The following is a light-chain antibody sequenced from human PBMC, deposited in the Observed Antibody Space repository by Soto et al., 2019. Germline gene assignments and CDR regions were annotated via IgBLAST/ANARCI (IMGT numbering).Light chain of an antibody. CDR1: SSKICGSTY. J-gene: IGLJ2*01. Sequence: QWALTRPPSGSVTAGRRVLFSCCGRSSKICGSTYAYWHQQLPVAAPKLLMHSNILRPAGVPDRISSSKSGTSASLAISGLRSEDEPVYYCAPCDARLGAVIFGGGTKVAVL. CDR3: APCDARLGAVI. V-gene: IGLV1-47*02. CDR2: SNI.